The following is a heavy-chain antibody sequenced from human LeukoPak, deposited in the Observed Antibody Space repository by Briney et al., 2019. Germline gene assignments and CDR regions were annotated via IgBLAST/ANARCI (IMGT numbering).Heavy chain of an antibody. D-gene: IGHD6-13*01. CDR1: GGTFSSYA. J-gene: IGHJ6*03. V-gene: IGHV1-69*06. CDR3: ARRGRGLTIAAAGTRYYYYMDV. CDR2: IIPIFGTA. Sequence: VASVKVSCKASGGTFSSYAISWVRQAPGQGLEWMGGIIPIFGTANYAQKFQGRVTITADKSTSTAYMELSSLRSEDTAVYYCARRGRGLTIAAAGTRYYYYMDVWGKGTTVTVSS.